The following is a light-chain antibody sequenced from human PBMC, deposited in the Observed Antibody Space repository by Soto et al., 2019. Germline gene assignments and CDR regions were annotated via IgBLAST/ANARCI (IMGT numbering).Light chain of an antibody. CDR1: TGTVTTGHA. V-gene: IGLV7-46*01. J-gene: IGLJ2*01. Sequence: QAVVTQEPSLTVSPGGTGTLTCGSITGTVTTGHAPYWFQQKPGQAPRTLIYETTNRHSWTPARFSGSLLGGKAALTLSGAQPEDEAEYYCLLSYSGARVFGGGTKLTVL. CDR3: LLSYSGARV. CDR2: ETT.